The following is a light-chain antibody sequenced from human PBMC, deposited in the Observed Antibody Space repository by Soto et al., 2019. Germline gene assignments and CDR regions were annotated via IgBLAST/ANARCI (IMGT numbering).Light chain of an antibody. Sequence: DIQMTQSPSSLSASVGDTVTITCRASQNIRSHLNWYQQKPGKGPKLLIYTASSLQSGVPSRFSGSGSGTDFTLTISSLQPEDFATYYCQQSYSNPLVTFGGGTKVEIK. CDR3: QQSYSNPLVT. CDR1: QNIRSH. J-gene: IGKJ4*01. V-gene: IGKV1-39*01. CDR2: TAS.